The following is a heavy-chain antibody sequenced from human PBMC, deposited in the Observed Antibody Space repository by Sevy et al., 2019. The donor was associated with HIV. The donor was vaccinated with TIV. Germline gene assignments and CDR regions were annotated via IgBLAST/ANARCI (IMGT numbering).Heavy chain of an antibody. V-gene: IGHV3-23*01. Sequence: GESLKISCAASGFTFRNYVMNWVRQPPGKGLEWVSVISDGGGTTYDADSVKGRFTISRDDSKSTLYLQMNSLRVEDTAVYFCAKRVAGALAALDIWGQGTMVTDSS. CDR1: GFTFRNYV. D-gene: IGHD3-10*01. CDR3: AKRVAGALAALDI. CDR2: ISDGGGTT. J-gene: IGHJ3*02.